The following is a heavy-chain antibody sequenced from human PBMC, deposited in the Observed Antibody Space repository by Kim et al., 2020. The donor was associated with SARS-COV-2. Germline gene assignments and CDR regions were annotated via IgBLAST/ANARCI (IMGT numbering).Heavy chain of an antibody. J-gene: IGHJ6*02. V-gene: IGHV4-30-2*01. Sequence: SETLSLTCAVSGGSISSGGYSWIWIRQPPGKGLEWIGYIYYSGSTYYNPSLKSRVTISVDRSKNQFSLKLSSVTAADTAVYYCARGYGSGGPYGMDVWGQGPTVTVSS. CDR2: IYYSGST. D-gene: IGHD3-10*01. CDR3: ARGYGSGGPYGMDV. CDR1: GGSISSGGYS.